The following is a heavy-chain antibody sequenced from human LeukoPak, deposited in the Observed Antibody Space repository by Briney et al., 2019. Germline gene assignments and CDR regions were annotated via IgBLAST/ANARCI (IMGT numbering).Heavy chain of an antibody. Sequence: GGSLRLSCEASGFTFSTYWMSWVRQAPGKGLEWVANIKEDGSDKNYVDSVRGRFTISRDNAKNSLYLQMNSLRVEDTAVYYCARDGWRAINYWGQGTLVTV. J-gene: IGHJ4*02. D-gene: IGHD5-24*01. CDR3: ARDGWRAINY. CDR1: GFTFSTYW. CDR2: IKEDGSDK. V-gene: IGHV3-7*01.